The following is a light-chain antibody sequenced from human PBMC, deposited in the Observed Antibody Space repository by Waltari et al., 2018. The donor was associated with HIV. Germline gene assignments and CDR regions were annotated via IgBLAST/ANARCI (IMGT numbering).Light chain of an antibody. Sequence: QSVLTQPPSASGTPGQRVTFSCSGSSSNIGSNPVDWYQKLPGTAPRLLIYNNNTRPSGVPDRFSGSKSGTSASLAISGLQSEDEADYYCAAWDDSLNGHVLFGGGTKLTVL. CDR3: AAWDDSLNGHVL. J-gene: IGLJ2*01. V-gene: IGLV1-44*01. CDR1: SSNIGSNP. CDR2: NNN.